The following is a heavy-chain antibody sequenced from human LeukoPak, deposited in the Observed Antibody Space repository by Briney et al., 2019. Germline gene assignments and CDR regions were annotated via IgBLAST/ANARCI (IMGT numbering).Heavy chain of an antibody. CDR2: ISTYNGDS. Sequence: ASVKVSCKASGYAFTSYVINWVRQAPGHGLEWMGWISTYNGDSNYAQRFQGRVAMTTDTSTSTAYMELRSLKSDDTAVYYCAKGSDPFRWFGEFNVKLPRPIRHYYFDSWGQGTLVTVSS. J-gene: IGHJ4*02. CDR1: GYAFTSYV. D-gene: IGHD3-10*01. CDR3: AKGSDPFRWFGEFNVKLPRPIRHYYFDS. V-gene: IGHV1-18*01.